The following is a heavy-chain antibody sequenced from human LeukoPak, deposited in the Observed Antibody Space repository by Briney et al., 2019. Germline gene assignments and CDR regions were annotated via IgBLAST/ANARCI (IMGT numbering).Heavy chain of an antibody. CDR2: IIPIFGTA. D-gene: IGHD6-13*01. V-gene: IGHV1-69*06. J-gene: IGHJ5*02. CDR3: ARDRLANWDSSRVPFDP. Sequence: ASVKVSCKASGGTFSSYAISWVRQAPGQGLEWMGGIIPIFGTANYAQKFQGRVTITADKSTSTAYMELSSLRSDDTAVYYCARDRLANWDSSRVPFDPWGQGTLVTVSS. CDR1: GGTFSSYA.